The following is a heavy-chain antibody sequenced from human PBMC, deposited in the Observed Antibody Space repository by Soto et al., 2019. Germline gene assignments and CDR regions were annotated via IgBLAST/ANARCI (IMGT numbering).Heavy chain of an antibody. Sequence: ASVKVSCKASGFTFTSSAVQWVRQARGQRLEGIGWIVVGSGNTNYAQKFQERITITRDMSTSTAYMELSSLRSEDTAVYYCAAASISWCPLYYGDHWGQGTLVTVTS. CDR1: GFTFTSSA. CDR3: AAASISWCPLYYGDH. CDR2: IVVGSGNT. V-gene: IGHV1-58*01. D-gene: IGHD2-2*01. J-gene: IGHJ4*02.